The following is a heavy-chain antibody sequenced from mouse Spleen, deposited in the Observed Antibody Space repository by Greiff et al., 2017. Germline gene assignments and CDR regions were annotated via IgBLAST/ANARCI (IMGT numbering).Heavy chain of an antibody. D-gene: IGHD2-3*01. J-gene: IGHJ3*01. CDR3: ARADDGYPAWFAY. V-gene: IGHV1-82*01. CDR1: GYAFSSSW. Sequence: VQVVESGPELVKPGASVKISCKASGYAFSSSWMNWVKQRPGKGLEWIGRIYPGDGDTNYNGKFKGKATLTADKSSSTAYMQLSSLTSEDSAVYFCARADDGYPAWFAYWGQGTLVTVSA. CDR2: IYPGDGDT.